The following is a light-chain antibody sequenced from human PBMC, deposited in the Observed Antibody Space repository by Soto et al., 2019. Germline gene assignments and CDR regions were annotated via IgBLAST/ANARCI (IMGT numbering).Light chain of an antibody. V-gene: IGKV2-30*01. CDR3: KQSKNWPPT. CDR1: QSIVYRDGKTY. J-gene: IGKJ1*01. CDR2: QVS. Sequence: DVVMTQSPLSLPVTLGQTASISCRASQSIVYRDGKTYLNWVQQRPGHSPRRLIYQVSNRYSGVPDRFSGSGSGTDFTLKISRVEAEDFGIYYCKQSKNWPPTFGQGTQVEIK.